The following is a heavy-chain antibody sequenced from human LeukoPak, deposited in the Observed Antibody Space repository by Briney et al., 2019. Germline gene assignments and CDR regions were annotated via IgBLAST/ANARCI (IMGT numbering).Heavy chain of an antibody. D-gene: IGHD3-3*02. CDR2: INSNSCDT. Sequence: ASVNVSCKSSGYTYTVYYMHWVRQPPGKGREGMGWINSNSCDTKYAQELEGRVTMTRETSIRTGYMELSRPASDDRAGYYCARHFNIEGFDSWGQGNRITVSS. J-gene: IGHJ4*02. CDR3: ARHFNIEGFDS. V-gene: IGHV1-2*02. CDR1: GYTYTVYY.